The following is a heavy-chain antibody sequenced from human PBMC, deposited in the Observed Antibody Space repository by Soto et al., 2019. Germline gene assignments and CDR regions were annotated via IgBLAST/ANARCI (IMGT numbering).Heavy chain of an antibody. Sequence: QVQLVESGGGVVQPGRSLRLSCAASGFTFSTYGMHWVRQAPGKGLEWVGVITYDGSNKFYADSVKGRFTISRENSKNTLYLQMNSLRVEDAAVYYCAKDWRESLPGDAFVIWGQGTMVTVSS. D-gene: IGHD3-10*01. CDR3: AKDWRESLPGDAFVI. CDR1: GFTFSTYG. V-gene: IGHV3-30*18. J-gene: IGHJ3*02. CDR2: ITYDGSNK.